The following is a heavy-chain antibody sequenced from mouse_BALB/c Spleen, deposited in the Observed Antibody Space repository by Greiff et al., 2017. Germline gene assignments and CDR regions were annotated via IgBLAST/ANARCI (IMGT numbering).Heavy chain of an antibody. J-gene: IGHJ2*01. CDR2: IYPGDGDT. V-gene: IGHV1-80*01. CDR1: GYAFSSYW. D-gene: IGHD1-1*01. CDR3: ARVEDYYGSSWENYFDY. Sequence: QVQLQQSGAELVRPGSSVKISCKASGYAFSSYWMNWVKQRPGQGLEWIGQIYPGDGDTNYNGKFKGKATLTADKSSSTAYMQLSSLTSEDSAVYFCARVEDYYGSSWENYFDYWGQGTTLTVSS.